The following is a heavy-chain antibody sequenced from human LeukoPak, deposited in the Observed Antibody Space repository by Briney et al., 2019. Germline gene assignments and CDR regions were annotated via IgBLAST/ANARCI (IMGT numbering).Heavy chain of an antibody. J-gene: IGHJ3*02. V-gene: IGHV4-31*03. Sequence: KPSQTLSLTCTVSGGSISIGGYYWSWIRQHPGKGLEWIGYIYYSGSTYYNPSLKSRVTISVDTSKNQFSLKLSSVTAADTAVYYCARDYYDSTMRGAFDIWGQGTMVTVSS. CDR3: ARDYYDSTMRGAFDI. D-gene: IGHD3-22*01. CDR1: GGSISIGGYY. CDR2: IYYSGST.